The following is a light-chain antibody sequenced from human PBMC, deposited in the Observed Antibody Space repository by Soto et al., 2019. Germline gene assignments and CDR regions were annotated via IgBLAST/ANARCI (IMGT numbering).Light chain of an antibody. CDR1: QSVSSN. Sequence: EIVMTQSPVNLSVSPGERATLSCRASQSVSSNLAWYQQQPGQAPRLLIYGASTRATDIPARFSGSGSGTELTLTVRSQQSEDYQVYHCQQYNDWPLTFGPGTKVDF. CDR2: GAS. J-gene: IGKJ3*01. V-gene: IGKV3-15*01. CDR3: QQYNDWPLT.